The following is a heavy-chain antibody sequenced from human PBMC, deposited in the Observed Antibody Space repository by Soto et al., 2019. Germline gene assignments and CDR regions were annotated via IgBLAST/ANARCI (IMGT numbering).Heavy chain of an antibody. J-gene: IGHJ4*02. D-gene: IGHD2-15*01. Sequence: GGSLRLSCAASGFTFTDHAIHWVRQAPGRGLEWVALISSDGSSKYFADSVKGRFTVSRDNSKNTFYLQMNSLRAEDTAMYFCERSSYTGTYSGRLLDYWGQGSLVTVSS. CDR2: ISSDGSSK. CDR3: ERSSYTGTYSGRLLDY. V-gene: IGHV3-30*14. CDR1: GFTFTDHA.